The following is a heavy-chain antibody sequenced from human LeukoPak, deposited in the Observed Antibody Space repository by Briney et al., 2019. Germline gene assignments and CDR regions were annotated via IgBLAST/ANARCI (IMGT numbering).Heavy chain of an antibody. CDR1: GGSISSGGYS. V-gene: IGHV4-30-2*01. CDR2: IYHSGST. D-gene: IGHD3-22*01. CDR3: ARTYYYDSSGSLPHAFYI. J-gene: IGHJ3*02. Sequence: PSQTLSLTCAVSGGSISSGGYSWSWLRQPPGKGLEWIGYIYHSGSTYYNPSLKSRVTISVNRSKNQFSLKLSSGTAAATAVYCGARTYYYDSSGSLPHAFYIWGQGTMVTVSS.